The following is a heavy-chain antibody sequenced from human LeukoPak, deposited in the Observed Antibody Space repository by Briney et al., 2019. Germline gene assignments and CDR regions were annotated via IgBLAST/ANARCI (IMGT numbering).Heavy chain of an antibody. CDR2: IYYSGST. D-gene: IGHD3-22*01. V-gene: IGHV4-59*12. Sequence: SETLPLTCTVSGGSISSYYWSWIRQPPGKGLEWIGYIYYSGSTNYNPSLKSRVTISVDTSKNQFSLKLSSVTVADTAVYYCARSLLGYDGSAYYGSGMDVWGQGTTVTVSS. J-gene: IGHJ6*02. CDR1: GGSISSYY. CDR3: ARSLLGYDGSAYYGSGMDV.